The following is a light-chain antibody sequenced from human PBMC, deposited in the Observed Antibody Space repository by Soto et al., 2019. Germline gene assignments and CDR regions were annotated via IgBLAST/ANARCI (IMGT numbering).Light chain of an antibody. CDR2: DAS. CDR1: QSVSSL. CDR3: QQRSDRLT. J-gene: IGKJ4*01. Sequence: EIVLTQSPATLSLSPGQRATLSCRASQSVSSLLAWYQQKPGQAPRLLIYDASHRATGIPVRFSGSGSGTDFTLTISSLEPEDFAVYYCQQRSDRLTFGGGTRVDIK. V-gene: IGKV3-11*01.